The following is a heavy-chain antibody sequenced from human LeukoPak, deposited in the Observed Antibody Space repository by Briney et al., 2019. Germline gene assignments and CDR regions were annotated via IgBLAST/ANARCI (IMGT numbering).Heavy chain of an antibody. V-gene: IGHV4-34*01. CDR3: ARGGSMVRGVIPRDY. Sequence: SETLSLTCAVYGGSFSGYYWSWIRQPPGKGLEWIGEINHSGITNYNPSLKRRVTISVDTSMNQFSLKLSSVTAADTAVYFCARGGSMVRGVIPRDYWGQGTLVTVSS. CDR1: GGSFSGYY. D-gene: IGHD3-10*01. CDR2: INHSGIT. J-gene: IGHJ4*02.